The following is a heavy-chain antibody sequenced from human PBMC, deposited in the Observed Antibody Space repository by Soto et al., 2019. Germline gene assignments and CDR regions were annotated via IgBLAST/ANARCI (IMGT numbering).Heavy chain of an antibody. Sequence: PGGSLRLSXAASGFTFSSYAMSWVRQAPGKGLEWVSAISGSGGSTYYADSVKGRFTISRDNSKNTLYLQMNSLRAEDTAVYYCAKDSGSYSIYYYYYGMDVWGQGTTVTVSS. CDR2: ISGSGGST. CDR3: AKDSGSYSIYYYYYGMDV. CDR1: GFTFSSYA. J-gene: IGHJ6*02. V-gene: IGHV3-23*01. D-gene: IGHD1-26*01.